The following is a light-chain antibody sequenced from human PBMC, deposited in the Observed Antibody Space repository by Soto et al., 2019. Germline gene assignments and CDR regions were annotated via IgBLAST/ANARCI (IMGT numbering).Light chain of an antibody. CDR3: QQHNNWPLT. V-gene: IGKV3-11*01. Sequence: EIVLTQSPATLSLSPGERATLSCRASQSVSRYLAWYQQKPGQAPRLLIYETSNRATGISARFSGSGSGTDFTLTISSLEPEDSAVYFCQQHNNWPLTFGQGTRLEIK. J-gene: IGKJ5*01. CDR1: QSVSRY. CDR2: ETS.